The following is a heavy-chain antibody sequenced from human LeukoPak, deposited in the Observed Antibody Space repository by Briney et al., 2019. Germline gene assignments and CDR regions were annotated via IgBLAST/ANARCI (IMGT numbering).Heavy chain of an antibody. V-gene: IGHV4-34*01. CDR1: GGSFSGYY. Sequence: SETLSLTCAVYGGSFSGYYWSWIRQPPGKGLEWIGEINHSGSTNYNPSLKSRVTISVDTSKNQFSLRLTSVTAADTAVYYCARVTYNGYQHFDYWGQGKLVTVS. D-gene: IGHD3-10*01. CDR3: ARVTYNGYQHFDY. CDR2: INHSGST. J-gene: IGHJ4*02.